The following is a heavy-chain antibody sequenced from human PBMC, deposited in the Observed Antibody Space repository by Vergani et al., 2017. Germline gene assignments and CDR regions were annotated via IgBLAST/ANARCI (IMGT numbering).Heavy chain of an antibody. D-gene: IGHD2-2*01. V-gene: IGHV1-18*04. Sequence: QVQLVQSGAEVKTPGASVKVSCKASGYTFTSYGISWVRQAPGQGLEWMGWISAYNGNTNYAQKRQGRVTMTTDTSTSTAYMELRSLRSDDTAGYYCARDQEYCSSTSCSKDYFDYWGQGTLVTVSS. CDR1: GYTFTSYG. CDR2: ISAYNGNT. CDR3: ARDQEYCSSTSCSKDYFDY. J-gene: IGHJ4*02.